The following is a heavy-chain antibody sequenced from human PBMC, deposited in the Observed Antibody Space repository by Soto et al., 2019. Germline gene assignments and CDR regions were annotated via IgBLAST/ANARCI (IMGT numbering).Heavy chain of an antibody. Sequence: AKASCKAPGYTNASSCINWARQATGQGLEWMGWMNPNSGNTGYAQKFQGRVTMTRNTSISTAYMELSSLRSEDTAVYYCARDLAGRIDYWGQGTLVTVSS. CDR3: ARDLAGRIDY. CDR2: MNPNSGNT. D-gene: IGHD6-25*01. V-gene: IGHV1-8*02. CDR1: GYTNASSC. J-gene: IGHJ4*02.